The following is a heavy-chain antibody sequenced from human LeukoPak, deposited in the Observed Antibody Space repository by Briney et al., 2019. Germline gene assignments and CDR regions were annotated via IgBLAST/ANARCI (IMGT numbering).Heavy chain of an antibody. CDR1: GYTFPNFG. CDR2: ISVYNGNT. Sequence: EASVTVSYKASGYTFPNFGITWVRQAPGQGLEWMGWISVYNGNTNYAQNLQGRVTLTTDTSTSTAYMELRSLRSDDTALYYCARTCSSSSCYMVHWGQGTLVTVSS. D-gene: IGHD2-2*02. J-gene: IGHJ4*02. CDR3: ARTCSSSSCYMVH. V-gene: IGHV1-18*01.